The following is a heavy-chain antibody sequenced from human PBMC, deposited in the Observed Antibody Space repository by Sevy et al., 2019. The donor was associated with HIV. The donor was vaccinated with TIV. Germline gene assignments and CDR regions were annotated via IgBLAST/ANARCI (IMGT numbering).Heavy chain of an antibody. CDR3: AKGHVVVVAATPEVYGMDV. J-gene: IGHJ6*02. CDR1: GFTFSSYG. V-gene: IGHV3-30*02. CDR2: IRYDGSNQ. Sequence: GGSLRLSCAASGFTFSSYGMHWVRQAPGKGLEWVAFIRYDGSNQYYADSVKGRFTISRDNSKNTLCLQMNSLRAEDTAVYYCAKGHVVVVAATPEVYGMDVWGQGTTVTVSS. D-gene: IGHD2-15*01.